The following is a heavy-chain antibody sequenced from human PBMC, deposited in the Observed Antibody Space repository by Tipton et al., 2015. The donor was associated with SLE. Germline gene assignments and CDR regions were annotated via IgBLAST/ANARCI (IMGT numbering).Heavy chain of an antibody. Sequence: SLRLSCAASGFTFSSYAMHWVRQAPGKGLEWEAVISYDGSNKYYADSVKGRFTISRDNSKNTLYLQMNSLRAEDTAVYYCARESVVPAAIPDYCGQATLVTVSS. CDR2: ISYDGSNK. CDR1: GFTFSSYA. D-gene: IGHD2-2*01. J-gene: IGHJ4*02. CDR3: ARESVVPAAIPDY. V-gene: IGHV3-30*04.